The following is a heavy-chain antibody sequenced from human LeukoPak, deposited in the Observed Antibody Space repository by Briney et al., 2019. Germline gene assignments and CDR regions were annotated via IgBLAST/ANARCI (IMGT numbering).Heavy chain of an antibody. V-gene: IGHV3-7*01. CDR2: INQDASVR. Sequence: QSGGSLRLSCAASGFSFSTYWMGWVRQTPEKVLEFVANINQDASVRNYMDSLKGRCTISRDNAKKSVYLEINSLRADDTAVYYCARDPGSSSFDLWGQGALVTVSS. CDR3: ARDPGSSSFDL. J-gene: IGHJ4*02. D-gene: IGHD6-13*01. CDR1: GFSFSTYW.